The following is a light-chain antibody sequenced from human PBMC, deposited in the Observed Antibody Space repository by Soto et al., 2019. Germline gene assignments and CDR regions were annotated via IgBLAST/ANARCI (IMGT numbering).Light chain of an antibody. CDR1: QSVSSN. Sequence: EIVMTQSPATLSVSPGERATLSCRASQSVSSNLAWYQQRPGQAPRLLIYDASTRATGIPASFSGSGSGTEFTLTISSLQSEDFAAYYCQQYNHWPLTFGGGTKVEIK. J-gene: IGKJ4*01. CDR2: DAS. V-gene: IGKV3-15*01. CDR3: QQYNHWPLT.